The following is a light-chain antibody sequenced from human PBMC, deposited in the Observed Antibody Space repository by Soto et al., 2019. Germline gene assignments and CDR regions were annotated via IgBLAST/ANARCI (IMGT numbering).Light chain of an antibody. V-gene: IGKV2-28*01. CDR2: LGS. J-gene: IGKJ4*01. CDR3: MQARQPPEVT. Sequence: DIVMTQSPLSLPVTPGDTASISCRSSQSLLHSNGYNYFDWYLQKPGQSPQLLIYLGSNRASGVPDRFSGSGSGTDFTLKISGVEAEDVGVYYGMQARQPPEVTFGGGTEVQI. CDR1: QSLLHSNGYNY.